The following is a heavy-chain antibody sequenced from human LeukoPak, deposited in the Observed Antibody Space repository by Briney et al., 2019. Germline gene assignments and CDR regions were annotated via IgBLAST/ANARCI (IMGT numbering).Heavy chain of an antibody. CDR1: GFTFSSYG. J-gene: IGHJ4*02. Sequence: PGGSLRLSCAASGFTFSSYGMHWVRQAPGKGLEWVAVIWYDGSNKYYADSVKGRFTISRDNSKNTLYLQMNSLRAEDTAVYYCARDRGTTVPRGGTIDYWGQGTLVTVSS. V-gene: IGHV3-33*01. D-gene: IGHD4-17*01. CDR3: ARDRGTTVPRGGTIDY. CDR2: IWYDGSNK.